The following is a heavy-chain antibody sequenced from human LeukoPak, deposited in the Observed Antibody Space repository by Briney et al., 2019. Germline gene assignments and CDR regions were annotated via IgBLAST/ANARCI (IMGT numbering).Heavy chain of an antibody. CDR1: GFTVSSNY. J-gene: IGHJ5*02. V-gene: IGHV3-53*01. Sequence: AGGSLRLSCAASGFTVSSNYMSWVRQAPGKGLEWVSVIYSGGSTYYADSVKGRFTISRDNSKNTLYLQMNSLRAEDTAVYYCARDYGRLEWLYNWFDPWGQGNLVTVSS. CDR3: ARDYGRLEWLYNWFDP. CDR2: IYSGGST. D-gene: IGHD3-3*01.